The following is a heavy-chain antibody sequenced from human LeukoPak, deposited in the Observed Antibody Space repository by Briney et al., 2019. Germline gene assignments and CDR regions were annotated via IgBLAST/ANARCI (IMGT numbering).Heavy chain of an antibody. Sequence: SETLSLTCGVSGGAISSYCWSWIRQSAGKGLQWIGRICTSGDANYNPSLKSRVTMSLDTSKNQFSLKLSSVTAAGTAVYYCATGAGDFDNWGQGTLVTVSS. CDR1: GGAISSYC. V-gene: IGHV4-59*10. J-gene: IGHJ4*02. D-gene: IGHD6-19*01. CDR3: ATGAGDFDN. CDR2: ICTSGDA.